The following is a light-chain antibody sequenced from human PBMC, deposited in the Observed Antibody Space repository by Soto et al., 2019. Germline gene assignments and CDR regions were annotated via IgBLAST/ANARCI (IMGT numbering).Light chain of an antibody. CDR1: QTIDVN. Sequence: EIVLTQSPATLSVSPGERVTLSCRASQTIDVNLAWFQQKPGQDPRLLIYDESNRATGIPASFSGSGSGTEFTLTISSLQSEDFAFYTCQQCNLWPSTFGHGTKV. CDR3: QQCNLWPST. V-gene: IGKV3-15*01. J-gene: IGKJ1*01. CDR2: DES.